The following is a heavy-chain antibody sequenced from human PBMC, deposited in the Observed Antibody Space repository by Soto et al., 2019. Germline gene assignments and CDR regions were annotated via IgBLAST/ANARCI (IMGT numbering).Heavy chain of an antibody. CDR1: GDSISRGGYY. J-gene: IGHJ5*02. V-gene: IGHV4-31*03. CDR3: ARDGAGAYGLGWFDP. Sequence: QVQLQESGPGLVKPSQTLSLTCTVSGDSISRGGYYWNWIRQHPRKGLEWIGYIYHSGSTNYNPSLKSRVTISVDTSKNQLSLKLSSVTAADTAIYYCARDGAGAYGLGWFDPWGQGILVTVSS. D-gene: IGHD2-21*01. CDR2: IYHSGST.